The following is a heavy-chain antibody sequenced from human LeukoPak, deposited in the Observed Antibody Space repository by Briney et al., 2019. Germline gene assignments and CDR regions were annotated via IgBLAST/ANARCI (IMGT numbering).Heavy chain of an antibody. J-gene: IGHJ4*02. V-gene: IGHV3-53*04. CDR3: ARLYGTFLEWSPYFDY. Sequence: GGSQRLSCAASGFTVSSNFMSWVGQAPGKGLEWVSVIYSGGSTYYADSVKGRFTISRHNSKNTLYLQMNSLRAEDTAVYYCARLYGTFLEWSPYFDYWGQGTLVTVSS. CDR2: IYSGGST. CDR1: GFTVSSNF. D-gene: IGHD3-3*02.